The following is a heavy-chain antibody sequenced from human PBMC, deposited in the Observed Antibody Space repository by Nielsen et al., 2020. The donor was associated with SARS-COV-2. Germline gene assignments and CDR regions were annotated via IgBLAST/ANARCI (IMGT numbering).Heavy chain of an antibody. CDR3: ARDLGSSGWYAGYYYYGMDV. D-gene: IGHD6-19*01. Sequence: SETLSLTCAVYGWSFSGYYWSWIRQLPGKGLEWIGEINHSGSTNYNPSLKSRVTISVDTSKNQFSLKLSSVTAADTAVYYCARDLGSSGWYAGYYYYGMDVWGQGTTVTVSS. V-gene: IGHV4-34*01. J-gene: IGHJ6*02. CDR2: INHSGST. CDR1: GWSFSGYY.